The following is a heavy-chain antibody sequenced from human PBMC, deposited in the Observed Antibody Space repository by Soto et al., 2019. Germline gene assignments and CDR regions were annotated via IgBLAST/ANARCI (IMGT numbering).Heavy chain of an antibody. Sequence: ASVKVSCKASGGTFSSYAISWVRQAPGQGLEWMGGISANNGNTNYAQKLQGRVTITTDKSTSTTYMELRSLRSDDTAVYYCARDRGPYDFWSGHNWFDPWGQGTLVTVSS. CDR2: ISANNGNT. V-gene: IGHV1-18*01. J-gene: IGHJ5*02. CDR3: ARDRGPYDFWSGHNWFDP. D-gene: IGHD3-3*01. CDR1: GGTFSSYA.